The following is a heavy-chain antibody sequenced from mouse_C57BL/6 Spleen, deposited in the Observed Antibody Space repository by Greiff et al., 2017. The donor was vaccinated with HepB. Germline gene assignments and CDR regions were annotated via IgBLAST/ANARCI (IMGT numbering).Heavy chain of an antibody. D-gene: IGHD2-2*01. V-gene: IGHV5-12*01. CDR1: GFTFSDYY. J-gene: IGHJ4*01. CDR2: ISNGGGST. Sequence: EVMLVESGGGLVQPGGSLKLSCAASGFTFSDYYMYRVRQTPEKRLEWVAYISNGGGSTYYPDTVKGRFTISRDNAKNTLYLQMSRLKSEDTAMYYCARQATMVTTGAMDYWGQGTSVTVSS. CDR3: ARQATMVTTGAMDY.